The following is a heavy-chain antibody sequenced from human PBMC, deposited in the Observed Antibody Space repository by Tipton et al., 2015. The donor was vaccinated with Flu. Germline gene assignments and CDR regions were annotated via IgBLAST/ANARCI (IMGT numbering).Heavy chain of an antibody. D-gene: IGHD3-22*01. CDR3: GRDMGSSGYAHAFDY. CDR1: GDSVASNSAA. V-gene: IGHV6-1*01. J-gene: IGHJ4*02. Sequence: GLVKPSQTLSLTCAISGDSVASNSAAWSWIRQSPSRGLEWLGRTFYRSAWHNNSAVSVKSRITINADTSKNQISLQLSSVTPEDTAVYYCGRDMGSSGYAHAFDYWGQGILVTVSS. CDR2: TFYRSAWHN.